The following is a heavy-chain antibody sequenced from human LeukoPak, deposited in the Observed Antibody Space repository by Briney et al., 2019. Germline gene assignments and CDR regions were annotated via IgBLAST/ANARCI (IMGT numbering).Heavy chain of an antibody. CDR3: AREGRYGDYVDF. CDR1: GYTFTSYA. D-gene: IGHD4-17*01. Sequence: ASVKVSSKASGYTFTSYAIHWVRQAPGQRLEWMGWINAGNGNTKYSQRFQGRVTTARDTSASTAYMELSSLRSEDTAVYYCAREGRYGDYVDFWGQGTLVTVSS. CDR2: INAGNGNT. V-gene: IGHV1-3*01. J-gene: IGHJ4*02.